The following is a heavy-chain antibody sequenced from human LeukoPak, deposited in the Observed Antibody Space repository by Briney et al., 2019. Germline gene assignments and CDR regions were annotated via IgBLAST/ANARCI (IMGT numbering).Heavy chain of an antibody. D-gene: IGHD3-10*01. V-gene: IGHV4-39*01. Sequence: SETLSLTCNVSGGPINSNIYYWAWVRQPPGKGLEWIGSIYYSGSTYYNPSLKSRITISVDTFRSQVSLKMRSVTAADTAVYYCARGRLSGVTMVRGAMGNWFDPWGQGTLVTVSS. CDR2: IYYSGST. CDR3: ARGRLSGVTMVRGAMGNWFDP. CDR1: GGPINSNIYY. J-gene: IGHJ5*02.